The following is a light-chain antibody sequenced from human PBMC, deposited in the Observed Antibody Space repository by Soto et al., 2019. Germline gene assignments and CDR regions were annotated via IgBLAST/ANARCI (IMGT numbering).Light chain of an antibody. Sequence: EIVLTQSPATLSFSPGERATLSCRASQSISSNLAWYQQKPGQTPRLLIYGASTRVTGVPARFSGGGSGTEFTLTISSLQSEDFAVYYCQQYNNWPLTFGGGTKVDIK. CDR1: QSISSN. J-gene: IGKJ4*01. V-gene: IGKV3-15*01. CDR2: GAS. CDR3: QQYNNWPLT.